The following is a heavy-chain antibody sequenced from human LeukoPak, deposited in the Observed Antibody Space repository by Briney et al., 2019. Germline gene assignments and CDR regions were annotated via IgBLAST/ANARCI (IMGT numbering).Heavy chain of an antibody. D-gene: IGHD4-23*01. Sequence: PGGSLRLSCAASGFTFSSYGMHWVRQAPGKGLEWVAVISYDGSNKYYADSVKGRFTISRDNSKNTLYLQMNSLRAEDTAVYYCAKLAPVVTESSNWDYWGQGTLVTVSS. CDR3: AKLAPVVTESSNWDY. CDR2: ISYDGSNK. J-gene: IGHJ4*02. CDR1: GFTFSSYG. V-gene: IGHV3-30*18.